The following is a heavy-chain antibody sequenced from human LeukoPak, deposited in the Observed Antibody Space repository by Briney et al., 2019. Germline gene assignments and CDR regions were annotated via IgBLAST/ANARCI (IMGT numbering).Heavy chain of an antibody. CDR3: ARDLVRYSGYDYSLHYGMDV. CDR1: GYTFTGYY. Sequence: GASVKVSCKASGYTFTGYYMHWVRQAPGQGLEWMGWINPNSGGTNYAQKFQGRVTMTRDTSISTAYMELSRLRSDDTAVYYCARDLVRYSGYDYSLHYGMDVWGQGTTVTVSS. V-gene: IGHV1-2*02. J-gene: IGHJ6*02. D-gene: IGHD5-12*01. CDR2: INPNSGGT.